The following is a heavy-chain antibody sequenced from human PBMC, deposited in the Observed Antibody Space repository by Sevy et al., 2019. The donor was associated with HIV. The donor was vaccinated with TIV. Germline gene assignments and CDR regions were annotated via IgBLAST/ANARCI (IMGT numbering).Heavy chain of an antibody. J-gene: IGHJ6*02. CDR3: STDIVVQSGYSYDFSRINPEFSHNSGADV. CDR1: GFTFRNAW. CDR2: IVNDPDGGTT. D-gene: IGHD5-18*01. Sequence: GGSLRLSCVASGFTFRNAWMTWVRQVPGKGLEWVGRIVNDPDGGTTDYAAPVKGRFIISRDDSKNTLYLQMNSLKTEDTAVYYCSTDIVVQSGYSYDFSRINPEFSHNSGADVWGQGTTVTVSS. V-gene: IGHV3-15*04.